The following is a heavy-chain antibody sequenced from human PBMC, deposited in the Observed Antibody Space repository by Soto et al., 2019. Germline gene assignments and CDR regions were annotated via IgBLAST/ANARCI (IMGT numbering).Heavy chain of an antibody. Sequence: ASVKVSCKASGGTFSSYAISGVRQAPGQGLEWMGGIIPIFGTANYAQKFQGRVTITADESTSTAYMELSSLRSEDTAVYYCARGKEQLVLGVFDYWGQGTLVTVSS. CDR3: ARGKEQLVLGVFDY. CDR1: GGTFSSYA. D-gene: IGHD6-13*01. V-gene: IGHV1-69*13. CDR2: IIPIFGTA. J-gene: IGHJ4*02.